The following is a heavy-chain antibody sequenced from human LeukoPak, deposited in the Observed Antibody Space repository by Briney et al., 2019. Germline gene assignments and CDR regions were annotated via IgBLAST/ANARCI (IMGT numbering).Heavy chain of an antibody. J-gene: IGHJ4*02. CDR1: GFTFSSYA. V-gene: IGHV3-23*01. D-gene: IGHD3-9*01. CDR3: AKPATYYDILTGYDY. Sequence: GGSLRLSCAASGFTFSSYAMSWVRQAPGKGLEWVSAISGSGGRTDYADSVKGRFTISRDNSKNPLYLQMISLRAEDTALYYCAKPATYYDILTGYDYWGQGTLVTVSS. CDR2: ISGSGGRT.